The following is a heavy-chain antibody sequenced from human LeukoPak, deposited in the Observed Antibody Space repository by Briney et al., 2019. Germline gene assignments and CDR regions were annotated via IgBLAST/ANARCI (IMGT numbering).Heavy chain of an antibody. J-gene: IGHJ4*02. CDR2: IRSKAYGGTT. V-gene: IGHV3-49*04. D-gene: IGHD3-22*01. CDR1: GFTFGDYA. CDR3: TIGGYYDSSGLHYFDY. Sequence: GGSLRLSCTVSGFTFGDYAMSWVRQAPGKGLEWVGFIRSKAYGGTTEYAASVKGRFTISRDDSKSIAYLQMNSLKTEDTAVYYCTIGGYYDSSGLHYFDYWGQGTLVTVSS.